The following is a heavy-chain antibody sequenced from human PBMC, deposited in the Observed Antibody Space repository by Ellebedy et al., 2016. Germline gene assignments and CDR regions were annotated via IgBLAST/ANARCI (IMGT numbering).Heavy chain of an antibody. V-gene: IGHV3-23*03. CDR3: AKQRGHPEDAYYVDC. J-gene: IGHJ4*02. D-gene: IGHD1-14*01. Sequence: GGSLRLSCAASGFTFSSYAMHWVRQAPGKGLEWVSVIYSGGSTYYADSVKGRFTISRDNSKNTLSLQMNSLRAEDTATYYCAKQRGHPEDAYYVDCWGQGTLVSVSS. CDR2: IYSGGST. CDR1: GFTFSSYA.